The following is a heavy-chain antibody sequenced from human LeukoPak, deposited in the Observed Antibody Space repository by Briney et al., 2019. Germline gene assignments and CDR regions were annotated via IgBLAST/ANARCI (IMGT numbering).Heavy chain of an antibody. Sequence: GGSLRLSCAASGFTFSSYAMSWVRQAPGKGLGWVAFIRYDGSADSVKGRFTISRDNSKNTLYLQMNSLRAEDTAVYYCAKKGSGWDYWGQGTLVTVSS. J-gene: IGHJ4*02. CDR1: GFTFSSYA. CDR3: AKKGSGWDY. V-gene: IGHV3-30*02. CDR2: IRYDGS. D-gene: IGHD6-19*01.